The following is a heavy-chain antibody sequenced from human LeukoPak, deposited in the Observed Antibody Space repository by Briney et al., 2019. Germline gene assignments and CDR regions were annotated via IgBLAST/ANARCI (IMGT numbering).Heavy chain of an antibody. Sequence: KPGESLRISCKGSGYTFSSYWIGWVRQMPGKGLEWMGIIYPGDSDTRYSPSLQGQVTISVDTSIGTAYLQWSILKASDTAIYYCARQNDFRLDYWGQGTLVTVSS. V-gene: IGHV5-51*01. CDR1: GYTFSSYW. D-gene: IGHD3-3*01. J-gene: IGHJ4*02. CDR3: ARQNDFRLDY. CDR2: IYPGDSDT.